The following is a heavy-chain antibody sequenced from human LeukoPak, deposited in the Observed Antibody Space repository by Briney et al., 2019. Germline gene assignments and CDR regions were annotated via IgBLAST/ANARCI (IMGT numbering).Heavy chain of an antibody. J-gene: IGHJ4*02. CDR3: ARDLGGPMVRA. Sequence: AGGSLRLSCAASGFTFSSHWMHWVRQAPGKGLVWVSRINNDGSNTKYADSVKGRFTISRDNAKNTLFLHMNSLRAEDTAVYYCARDLGGPMVRARGQGTLVTVSS. D-gene: IGHD4/OR15-4a*01. CDR1: GFTFSSHW. CDR2: INNDGSNT. V-gene: IGHV3-74*03.